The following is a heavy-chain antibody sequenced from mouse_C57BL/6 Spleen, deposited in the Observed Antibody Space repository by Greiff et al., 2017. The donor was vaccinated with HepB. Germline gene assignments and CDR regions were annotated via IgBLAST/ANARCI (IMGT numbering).Heavy chain of an antibody. D-gene: IGHD2-4*01. CDR2: IHPNSGST. Sequence: QVQLQQPGAELVKPGASVKLSCKASGYTFTSYWMHWVKQRPGQGLEWIGMIHPNSGSTNYNEKFKSKATLTVDKSSSTAYMQLSSLTSEDSAVYYCAREDYDYDGVFDYWGQGTTLTVSS. CDR3: AREDYDYDGVFDY. J-gene: IGHJ2*01. CDR1: GYTFTSYW. V-gene: IGHV1-64*01.